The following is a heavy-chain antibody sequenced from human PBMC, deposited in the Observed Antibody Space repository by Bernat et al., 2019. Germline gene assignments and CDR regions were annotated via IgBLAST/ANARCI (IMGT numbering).Heavy chain of an antibody. CDR1: GGSFSGYY. D-gene: IGHD3-10*01. CDR2: INHSGST. J-gene: IGHJ4*02. Sequence: QVQLQQWGAGLLKPSETLSPTCAVYGGSFSGYYWSWIRQPPGKGLEWIVVINHSGSTNYNPSLKSRVTISVDTSKNQFSLKLSSVTAADTAVYYCARYYQLDFFDYWGQGTLVTVSS. V-gene: IGHV4-34*01. CDR3: ARYYQLDFFDY.